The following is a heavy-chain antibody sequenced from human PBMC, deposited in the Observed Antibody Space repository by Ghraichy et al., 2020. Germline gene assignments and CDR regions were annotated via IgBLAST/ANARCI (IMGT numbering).Heavy chain of an antibody. CDR3: AIAAYYYDRSDY. J-gene: IGHJ4*02. D-gene: IGHD3-22*01. Sequence: GGSLRLSCTASGFTLSNYWMGWVRQAPGKGLEWVANIKQDGSEKHYVGSVEGRFTISRDNAKNSVYLQMNSLRAEDTAVYYCAIAAYYYDRSDYWGRGTLVTVSS. CDR1: GFTLSNYW. CDR2: IKQDGSEK. V-gene: IGHV3-7*01.